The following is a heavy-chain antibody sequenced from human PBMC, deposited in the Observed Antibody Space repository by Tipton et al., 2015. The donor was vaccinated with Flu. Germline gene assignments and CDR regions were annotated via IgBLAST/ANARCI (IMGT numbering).Heavy chain of an antibody. D-gene: IGHD5-24*01. CDR2: ILPLFGTT. Sequence: QLVQSGAEVKKPGSSVKVSCKTSGGTFSLYPITWVRQAPGQGLEWMGGILPLFGTTKYAQIFQDRITITAEESTSTAYLEVSSLRSADTAVYYCARGLGERWLHWAWGQGTLVIVSS. V-gene: IGHV1-69*01. CDR1: GGTFSLYP. CDR3: ARGLGERWLHWA. J-gene: IGHJ5*02.